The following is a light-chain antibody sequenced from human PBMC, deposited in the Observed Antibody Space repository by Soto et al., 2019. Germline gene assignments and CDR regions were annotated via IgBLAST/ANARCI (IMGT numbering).Light chain of an antibody. CDR3: QQLNTYPLT. Sequence: DIQLTQSPAFLSASVGDRVTITCRASQGISTYLAWYQQKPGKAPTLLIYAAYTLQSGVPSRFSGSGSGTEFTLTISSLQPEDFATYYCQQLNTYPLTFSQGTKVDIK. V-gene: IGKV1-9*01. CDR1: QGISTY. J-gene: IGKJ1*01. CDR2: AAY.